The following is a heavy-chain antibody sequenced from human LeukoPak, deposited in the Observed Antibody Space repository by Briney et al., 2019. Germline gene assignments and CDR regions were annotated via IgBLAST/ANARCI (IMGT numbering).Heavy chain of an antibody. D-gene: IGHD3-16*01. CDR3: ARAPDGGAFDI. CDR1: GGTFSSYA. Sequence: SVKVSCKASGGTFSSYAISWVRQAPGQGLEWMGRIIPIHGTANYAQKFQGRVTITADKSTSTAYMELSSLRSEDTAVYYCARAPDGGAFDIWGQGTMVTVSS. V-gene: IGHV1-69*04. J-gene: IGHJ3*02. CDR2: IIPIHGTA.